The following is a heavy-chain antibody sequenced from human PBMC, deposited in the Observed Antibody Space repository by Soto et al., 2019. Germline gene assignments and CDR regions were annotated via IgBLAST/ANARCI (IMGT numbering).Heavy chain of an antibody. CDR3: AKESYGGGDYYYYYGMDV. CDR2: ISGSGGST. J-gene: IGHJ6*02. CDR1: GFTFSSYA. V-gene: IGHV3-23*01. Sequence: GGSLRLSCAASGFTFSSYAMSWVRQAPGKGLEWVSAISGSGGSTYYADFVKGRFTISRDNSKNTLYLQMNSLRAEDTAVYYCAKESYGGGDYYYYYGMDVWGQGTTVTVSS. D-gene: IGHD4-17*01.